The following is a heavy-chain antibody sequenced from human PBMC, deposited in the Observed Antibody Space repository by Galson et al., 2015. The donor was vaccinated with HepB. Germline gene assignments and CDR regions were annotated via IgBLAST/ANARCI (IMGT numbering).Heavy chain of an antibody. V-gene: IGHV3-48*02. J-gene: IGHJ3*02. CDR2: ISGGGTAV. Sequence: SLRLSCAASGFPFSTYNMNWVRQAPGKGLEWLAYISGGGTAVFYAASVRGRFTISRDNANDLVYLHMNSLRDDDTAMYYCARDPPDDLEHCSDIWGRGTMVTVSS. D-gene: IGHD3-3*02. CDR1: GFPFSTYN. CDR3: ARDPPDDLEHCSDI.